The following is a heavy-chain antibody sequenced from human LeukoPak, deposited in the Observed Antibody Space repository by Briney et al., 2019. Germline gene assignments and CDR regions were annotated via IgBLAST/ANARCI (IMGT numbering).Heavy chain of an antibody. V-gene: IGHV4-31*03. CDR2: IYYSGST. J-gene: IGHJ4*02. CDR3: ARAYDSSGTLFDY. Sequence: PSETLSLTCTVSGGSISSGGYYWSWIRQHPGKGLEWIGYIYYSGSTYYNPSLKSRVTISVDTSKNQFSLKLSSVTAADTAVYYCARAYDSSGTLFDYWGQGTLVTVSS. D-gene: IGHD3-22*01. CDR1: GGSISSGGYY.